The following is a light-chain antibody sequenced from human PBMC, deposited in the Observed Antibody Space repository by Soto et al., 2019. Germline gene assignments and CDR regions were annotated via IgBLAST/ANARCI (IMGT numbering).Light chain of an antibody. CDR3: QQYYTSSGYT. Sequence: DIQMTQSPSTLSASVGDRVTITCRASQSISSWLAWDQQKPGKAPKLLIYKASTLESGVQARFSGSGSGTEFTPTTSSLQPDDFANYYCQQYYTSSGYTFGQGTNLEIK. CDR2: KAS. CDR1: QSISSW. V-gene: IGKV1-5*03. J-gene: IGKJ2*01.